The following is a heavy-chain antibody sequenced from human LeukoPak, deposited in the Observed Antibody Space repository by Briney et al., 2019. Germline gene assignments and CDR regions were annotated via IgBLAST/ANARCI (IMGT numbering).Heavy chain of an antibody. Sequence: PSETLSLTCTVSGGSISSYYWSWIRQPPGKGLEWIGYIYYSGSTNYNPSLKSRVTISVDTSKNQFSLKLSSVTAADTAVYYCARVSSGWNDYYLDYWGQGTLVTVSS. CDR3: ARVSSGWNDYYLDY. J-gene: IGHJ4*02. CDR2: IYYSGST. D-gene: IGHD6-19*01. V-gene: IGHV4-59*01. CDR1: GGSISSYY.